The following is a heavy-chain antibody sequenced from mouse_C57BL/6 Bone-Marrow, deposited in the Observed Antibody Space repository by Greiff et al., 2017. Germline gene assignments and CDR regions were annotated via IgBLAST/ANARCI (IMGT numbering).Heavy chain of an antibody. CDR1: GFTFSDYY. V-gene: IGHV5-12*01. Sequence: EVKLMESGGGLVQPGGSLKLSCAASGFTFSDYYMYWVRQTPEKRLEWVAYISNGGGSYTYYPDSVKGRFTISRDNAKKTLYLQMSSLKSEDTAMDYWASRRGYFDYWGQGTTLTVSS. CDR3: ASRRGYFDY. CDR2: ISNGGGSYT. J-gene: IGHJ2*01.